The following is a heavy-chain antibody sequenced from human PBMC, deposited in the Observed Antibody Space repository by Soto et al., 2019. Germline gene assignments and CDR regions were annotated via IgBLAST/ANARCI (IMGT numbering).Heavy chain of an antibody. J-gene: IGHJ3*02. CDR2: IVPVFGTP. Sequence: QVQLMKSGAEVKKPGSSVKVSCKASGGSFPSDTISWVRQAPGQGLEWLGGIVPVFGTPNHAQKFQGRVTISADGSTKTDYMELTSLRPEDTAVDYCTRPSSGDYHDAWDMWGQGTLVTVSS. CDR1: GGSFPSDT. CDR3: TRPSSGDYHDAWDM. D-gene: IGHD3-22*01. V-gene: IGHV1-69*01.